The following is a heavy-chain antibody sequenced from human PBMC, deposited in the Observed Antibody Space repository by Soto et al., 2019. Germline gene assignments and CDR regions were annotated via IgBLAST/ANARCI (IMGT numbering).Heavy chain of an antibody. CDR1: GDSMSRGDYY. Sequence: QVRLQESGPGLVKPSQTLSLSCTVSGDSMSRGDYYWSWIRQPPGKGLEWFGILYHTGKTYYSQSLQGRVDISVDPSKSQVSLELSSLSAADTAVYYCASSSIGYDDDLSHVLDVWGQGTTVTVSS. V-gene: IGHV4-30-4*01. J-gene: IGHJ3*01. CDR3: ASSSIGYDDDLSHVLDV. CDR2: LYHTGKT. D-gene: IGHD5-12*01.